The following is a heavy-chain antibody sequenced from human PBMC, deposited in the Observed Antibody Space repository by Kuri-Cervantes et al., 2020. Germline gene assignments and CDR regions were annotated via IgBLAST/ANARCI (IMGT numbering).Heavy chain of an antibody. Sequence: GGSLRLSCAASGFILSDYYMDWVRQAPGKGLEWVGRTRNKANSYTIEYAASVKCRFSISRDDSENALFLQMNSLKTEDTAVYYCARASAPLGYRNRDVWGKGTTVTVSS. D-gene: IGHD6-13*01. V-gene: IGHV3-72*01. CDR1: GFILSDYY. CDR2: TRNKANSYTI. CDR3: ARASAPLGYRNRDV. J-gene: IGHJ6*03.